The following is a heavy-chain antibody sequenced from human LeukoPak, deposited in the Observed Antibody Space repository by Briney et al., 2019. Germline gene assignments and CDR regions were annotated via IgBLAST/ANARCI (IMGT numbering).Heavy chain of an antibody. CDR1: GFTFSNYA. J-gene: IGHJ4*02. CDR3: AKVSESNYDFLTGYYTPYYFDY. V-gene: IGHV3-23*01. CDR2: ISDSGGST. D-gene: IGHD3-9*01. Sequence: GGSLRLSCAASGFTFSNYAMHWVRQAPGKGLEWVSGISDSGGSTYYADSVKGRFTISRDNSKNMLYLQMNSLRAEDTAVYYCAKVSESNYDFLTGYYTPYYFDYWGQGTLVTVSS.